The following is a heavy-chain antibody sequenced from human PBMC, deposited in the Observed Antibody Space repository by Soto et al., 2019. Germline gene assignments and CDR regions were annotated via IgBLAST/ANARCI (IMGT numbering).Heavy chain of an antibody. CDR1: GITFSGYW. Sequence: PGGSLRLSCAASGITFSGYWMQWVRQVPGKGQVWVSRISNDGSNTKYADSEKGRFTISRDNAKNTLYLQMSSLRAEDTAVYYCTTDYYGSQNHWGQGTLVTVSS. V-gene: IGHV3-74*03. D-gene: IGHD3-10*01. J-gene: IGHJ4*02. CDR3: TTDYYGSQNH. CDR2: ISNDGSNT.